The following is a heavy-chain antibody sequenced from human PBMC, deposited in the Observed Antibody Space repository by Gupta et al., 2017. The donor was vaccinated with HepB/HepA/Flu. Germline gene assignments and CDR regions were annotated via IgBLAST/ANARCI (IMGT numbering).Heavy chain of an antibody. Sequence: QVRLVESGGGVVQPGRSLRLSCAASGFTFRDHGIHWVRQAPGKGLGWVAVIWHDGRSKSYADSVKGRFTISRDNSRNTLSLQMDSLRAEDTAVYYCARDPGADAAIDHWGQGTLVTVSS. J-gene: IGHJ5*02. V-gene: IGHV3-33*01. D-gene: IGHD1-26*01. CDR3: ARDPGADAAIDH. CDR2: IWHDGRSK. CDR1: GFTFRDHG.